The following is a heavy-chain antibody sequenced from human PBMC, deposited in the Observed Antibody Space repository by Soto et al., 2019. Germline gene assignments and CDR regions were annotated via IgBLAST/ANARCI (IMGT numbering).Heavy chain of an antibody. CDR3: VRAVVHATCCDFDL. J-gene: IGHJ4*01. Sequence: SETLSFTCTVSVDSIRSYHWSWIRQSPGKGLEWIGFRYDSGTTHYNFSLKSRVSISADTSKNQLSLKLSFVTAADTAMYYCVRAVVHATCCDFDLWGQGTQLTVSS. CDR2: RYDSGTT. V-gene: IGHV4-59*01. CDR1: VDSIRSYH. D-gene: IGHD1-26*01.